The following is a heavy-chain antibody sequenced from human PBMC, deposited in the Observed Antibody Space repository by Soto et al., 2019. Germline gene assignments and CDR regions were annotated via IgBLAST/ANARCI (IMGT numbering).Heavy chain of an antibody. D-gene: IGHD3-16*02. CDR1: GSSLRTSGMC. J-gene: IGHJ4*02. CDR2: FVWDDDK. V-gene: IGHV2-70*01. Sequence: SGPTLVNPTQTLTLPGTFLGSSLRTSGMCVRWIRQPPGKALKWLPLFVWDDDKCYTTPLKTRLTISKDTSKAQVALTLPNIDPVDTATYSCTRIPSGGSYRSNVGFDYWGQGTLVTVSS. CDR3: TRIPSGGSYRSNVGFDY.